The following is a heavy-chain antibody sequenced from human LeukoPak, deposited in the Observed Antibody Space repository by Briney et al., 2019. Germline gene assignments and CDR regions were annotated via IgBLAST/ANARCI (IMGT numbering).Heavy chain of an antibody. CDR2: VYPGDSDT. Sequence: GESLQISCQGSGSNFNTYWIAWVRQMPGKGLEVMGIVYPGDSDTRYSPSFQGQVTISADKSISTAYLQWSSLKASDTAMYYCARRSSSGWYFDYWGQGTLVTVSS. CDR3: ARRSSSGWYFDY. D-gene: IGHD6-19*01. V-gene: IGHV5-51*01. CDR1: GSNFNTYW. J-gene: IGHJ4*02.